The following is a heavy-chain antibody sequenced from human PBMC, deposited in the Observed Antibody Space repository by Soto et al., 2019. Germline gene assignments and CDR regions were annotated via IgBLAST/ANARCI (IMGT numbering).Heavy chain of an antibody. J-gene: IGHJ4*02. CDR1: GFTFSSYS. CDR3: AREQEYCSGGTWHSGFDY. V-gene: IGHV3-48*01. CDR2: ISIRSSTI. Sequence: EVQLVESGGGLVQPGGSLRLSCAASGFTFSSYSMNWVRQAPGKGLEWVSYISIRSSTIYYADSVKGRFTISRDNAKNSLYLQRNSLRAEDTAVYFCAREQEYCSGGTWHSGFDYLGQGTLVTVSS. D-gene: IGHD2-15*01.